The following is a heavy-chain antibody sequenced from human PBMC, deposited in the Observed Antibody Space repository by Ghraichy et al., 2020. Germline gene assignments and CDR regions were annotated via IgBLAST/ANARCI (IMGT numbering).Heavy chain of an antibody. Sequence: LSLTCAASGFTFSSYAMHWVRQAPGKGLEWVAVISYDGSNKYYADSVKGRFTISRDNSKNTLYLQMNSLRAEDTAVYYCARDEKDDSSGLGALGYWGQGTLVTVSS. CDR2: ISYDGSNK. V-gene: IGHV3-30*04. J-gene: IGHJ4*02. CDR3: ARDEKDDSSGLGALGY. D-gene: IGHD3-22*01. CDR1: GFTFSSYA.